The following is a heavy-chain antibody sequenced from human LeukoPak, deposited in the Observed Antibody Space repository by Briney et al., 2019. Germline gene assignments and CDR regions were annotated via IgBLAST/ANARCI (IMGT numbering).Heavy chain of an antibody. V-gene: IGHV3-21*01. D-gene: IGHD5-12*01. Sequence: PGGSLRLSCAASGFTFSTSTMNWVRQAPGKGLEWVSSIGSTSRDKYFVGSVRGRFTISRDNAKNSLYLEMNSLRADDTAVYYCERGDYRDYWGQGTLVTVSS. CDR2: IGSTSRDK. CDR1: GFTFSTST. CDR3: ERGDYRDY. J-gene: IGHJ4*02.